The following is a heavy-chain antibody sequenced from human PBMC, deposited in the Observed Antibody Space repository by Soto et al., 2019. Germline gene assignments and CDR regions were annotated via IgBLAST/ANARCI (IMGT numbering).Heavy chain of an antibody. Sequence: PGGSLRLSCVASGFTFSSYAMSWVRQAPGKGLEWVSGISGSGGSTYYADSVKGRFTISRDNSKNTLYLQMNSLRGEDTAVYYCAKVTGEGYRYSGPPPHSNDYWGQGTLVTVSS. CDR1: GFTFSSYA. V-gene: IGHV3-23*01. CDR2: ISGSGGST. D-gene: IGHD1-26*01. CDR3: AKVTGEGYRYSGPPPHSNDY. J-gene: IGHJ4*02.